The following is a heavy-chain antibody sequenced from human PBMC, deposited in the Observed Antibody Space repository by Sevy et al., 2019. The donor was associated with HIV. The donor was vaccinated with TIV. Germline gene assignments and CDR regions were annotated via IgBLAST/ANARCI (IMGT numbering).Heavy chain of an antibody. CDR3: ARVTMVVGGPDY. Sequence: ASVKVSCKASGGTFSSYAISWVRQAPGQGLEWMGGMIPIFGTANYAQKFQGRVTITADESTSTAYMELSSLRSEDTAVYYCARVTMVVGGPDYWGQGTLVTVSS. CDR2: MIPIFGTA. CDR1: GGTFSSYA. V-gene: IGHV1-69*13. J-gene: IGHJ4*02. D-gene: IGHD3-16*01.